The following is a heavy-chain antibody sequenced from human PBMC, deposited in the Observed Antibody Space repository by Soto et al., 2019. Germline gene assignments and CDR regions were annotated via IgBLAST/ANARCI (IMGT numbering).Heavy chain of an antibody. V-gene: IGHV3-7*04. CDR1: GFTFSGYW. Sequence: EVQLVESGGGLVQPGGSLRLSCAASGFTFSGYWMTWVRQAPGKGLEGVANISPDGSEEYYVDSVKGRFTISRDNAKNSVYLQMNSLRGDATALYSSTRDLNHDTAPWGQGTQVTVSS. CDR2: ISPDGSEE. J-gene: IGHJ5*02. CDR3: TRDLNHDTAP. D-gene: IGHD3-9*01.